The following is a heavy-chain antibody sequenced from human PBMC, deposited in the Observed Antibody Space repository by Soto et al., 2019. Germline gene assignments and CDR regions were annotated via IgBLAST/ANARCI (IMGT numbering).Heavy chain of an antibody. CDR3: AKEEYPGFDN. CDR2: IGVSGGST. Sequence: GGSLRLSCAASGFTFTTYGMAWVRQAPGKGLEWVSGIGVSGGSTHYADSVKGRFTISRDNSKNTLYLQMNSLRADDTAVYYCAKEEYPGFDNWGQGTLVTVSS. CDR1: GFTFTTYG. J-gene: IGHJ4*02. V-gene: IGHV3-23*01.